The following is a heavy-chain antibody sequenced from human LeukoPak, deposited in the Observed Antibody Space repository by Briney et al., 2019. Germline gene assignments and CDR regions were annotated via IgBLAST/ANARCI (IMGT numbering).Heavy chain of an antibody. Sequence: GASVKVSCKASGYTFTSYGISWVRQAPGQGLEWMGWISAYNGNTNYAQKFQGRVTITTDESTSTAYMELSSLRSEDTAVYYCARGTIFGVVMPGYYYYMDVWGKGTTVTVSS. D-gene: IGHD3-3*01. J-gene: IGHJ6*03. CDR1: GYTFTSYG. CDR3: ARGTIFGVVMPGYYYYMDV. CDR2: ISAYNGNT. V-gene: IGHV1-18*01.